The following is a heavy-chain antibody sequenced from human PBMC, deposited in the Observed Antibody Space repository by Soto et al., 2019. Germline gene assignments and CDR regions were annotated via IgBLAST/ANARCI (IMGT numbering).Heavy chain of an antibody. J-gene: IGHJ6*02. CDR2: ISSSSSYI. Sequence: XGALILSFAASGFTLSSYRMNWVRQAPGKGLEWVSSISSSSSYIYYADSVKGRFTISRDNAKNSLYLQMNSLRAEDTAVYYCARHMVSPGPLLGMDVWGQGTTVTVSS. V-gene: IGHV3-21*01. CDR1: GFTLSSYR. D-gene: IGHD3-10*01. CDR3: ARHMVSPGPLLGMDV.